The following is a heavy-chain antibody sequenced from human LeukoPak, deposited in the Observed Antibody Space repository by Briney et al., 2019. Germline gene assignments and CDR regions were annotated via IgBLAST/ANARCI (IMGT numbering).Heavy chain of an antibody. D-gene: IGHD2-8*01. Sequence: SVKVSCKASGGTFGSYAISWVRQAPGQGLEWMGGIIPIFGTANYAQKFQGRVTITTDESTSTAYMELSSLRSEDTAVYYCASVPGAYCTNGVCYTIQYFQHWGQGTLVTVSS. CDR2: IIPIFGTA. CDR3: ASVPGAYCTNGVCYTIQYFQH. J-gene: IGHJ1*01. V-gene: IGHV1-69*05. CDR1: GGTFGSYA.